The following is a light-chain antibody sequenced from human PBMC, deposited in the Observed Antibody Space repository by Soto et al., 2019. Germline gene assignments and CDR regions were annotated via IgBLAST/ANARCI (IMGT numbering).Light chain of an antibody. CDR2: GAS. CDR3: QQYGSLIT. CDR1: QSVTSSS. J-gene: IGKJ5*01. V-gene: IGKV3-20*01. Sequence: EIVLTQSPGTLSLSPWERATLSCRASQSVTSSSLAWHQQKPGLAPRLVIYGASSRATGIPDRFSGSGSGREFTLTISRLEPEDFAVYYCQQYGSLITFGQGTRLEIK.